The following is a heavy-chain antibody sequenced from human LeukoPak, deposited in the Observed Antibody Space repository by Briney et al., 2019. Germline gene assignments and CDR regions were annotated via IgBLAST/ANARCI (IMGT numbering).Heavy chain of an antibody. CDR2: FHYSGST. CDR1: GGPISSYY. Sequence: SETLSLTCTVSGGPISSYYWNWIRQPPGEGLEWIGYFHYSGSTNYNPSLKSRVTISVDTSKNQFSLKLSSVTAADTAVYYCAREVIAAAGLVDYWGQGTLVTVSS. D-gene: IGHD6-13*01. CDR3: AREVIAAAGLVDY. V-gene: IGHV4-59*01. J-gene: IGHJ4*02.